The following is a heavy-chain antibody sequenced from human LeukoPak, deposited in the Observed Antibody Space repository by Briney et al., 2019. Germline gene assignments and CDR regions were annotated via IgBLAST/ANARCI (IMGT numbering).Heavy chain of an antibody. V-gene: IGHV3-21*01. CDR3: TRDPPYCGGDCYHFDY. D-gene: IGHD2-21*02. CDR1: GFTFSSYS. Sequence: GGSLRLSCAASGFTFSSYSMNWVRQAPGKGLEWVSYITSSNNHINYADSVKGRFTISRDNAKNSLFLQMNSLRAEDTAVYYCTRDPPYCGGDCYHFDYWGQGTLVTVSS. CDR2: ITSSNNHI. J-gene: IGHJ4*02.